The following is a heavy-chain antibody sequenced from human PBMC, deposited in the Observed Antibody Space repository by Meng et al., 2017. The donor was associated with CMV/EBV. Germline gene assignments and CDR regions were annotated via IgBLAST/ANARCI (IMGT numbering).Heavy chain of an antibody. Sequence: GGSLSLSCVVSGFMFRNYGMHWVRQAPGKGLEWVAGIWYDGSNRNYGDSVKGRFTISRDNSKDILYLQMNSLRVEDTAIYYCAKLAGFFGVGPYGLDVWGQGTTVTVSS. CDR1: GFMFRNYG. CDR2: IWYDGSNR. D-gene: IGHD1-26*01. J-gene: IGHJ6*02. V-gene: IGHV3-33*06. CDR3: AKLAGFFGVGPYGLDV.